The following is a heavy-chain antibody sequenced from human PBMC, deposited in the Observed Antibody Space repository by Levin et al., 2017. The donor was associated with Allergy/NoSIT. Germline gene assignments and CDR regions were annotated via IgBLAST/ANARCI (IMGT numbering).Heavy chain of an antibody. Sequence: HSETLSLTCTVSGGSISNYYWSWIRQPAGKGLEWIGRIYTGGSTTYRPALKSRVTMSVDTSKNQFSLKLSSVTAADTAVYYCARDVTAAYWGQGTLVTVSS. D-gene: IGHD5-18*01. CDR1: GGSISNYY. V-gene: IGHV4-4*07. CDR2: IYTGGST. J-gene: IGHJ4*02. CDR3: ARDVTAAY.